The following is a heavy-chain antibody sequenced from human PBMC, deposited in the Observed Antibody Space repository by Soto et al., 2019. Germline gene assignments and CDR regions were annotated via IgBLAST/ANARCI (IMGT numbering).Heavy chain of an antibody. CDR1: GGSISSSSYY. Sequence: SETLSLTCTVSGGSISSSSYYWGWIRQPPGKGLEWIGSIYYSGSTYYNPSLKSRVTISVDTSKNQFSLKLSSVTAADTAVYYCARCTTVTELDAIAYWGQGTLVTVSS. CDR2: IYYSGST. J-gene: IGHJ4*02. V-gene: IGHV4-39*01. CDR3: ARCTTVTELDAIAY. D-gene: IGHD4-17*01.